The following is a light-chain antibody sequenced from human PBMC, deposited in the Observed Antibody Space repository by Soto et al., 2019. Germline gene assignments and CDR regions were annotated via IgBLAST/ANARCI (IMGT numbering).Light chain of an antibody. CDR1: QSVSRN. CDR2: DSY. Sequence: VMTQSPYTLSVSPGASATLSCRASQSVSRNLAWYQQKLGQAPRLLIYDSYTRATGIPARFSGSGSGTEFTLTISSLQSEDFAVYYCQQYDNWPLTFGGGTKV. CDR3: QQYDNWPLT. V-gene: IGKV3-15*01. J-gene: IGKJ4*01.